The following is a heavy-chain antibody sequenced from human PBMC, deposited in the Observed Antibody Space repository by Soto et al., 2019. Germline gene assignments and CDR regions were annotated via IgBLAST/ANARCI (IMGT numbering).Heavy chain of an antibody. CDR1: GFTFSSYW. CDR2: INSDGSST. CDR3: ARVQQLVLIYGMDV. D-gene: IGHD6-13*01. J-gene: IGHJ6*02. Sequence: EVQLVESGGGLVQPGGSLRLSCAASGFTFSSYWMHWVRQAPGKGLVWVSRINSDGSSTSYADSVKGRFTISRDNXXTTLYLQMNSLRAEDTAVYYCARVQQLVLIYGMDVWGQGTTVTVSS. V-gene: IGHV3-74*01.